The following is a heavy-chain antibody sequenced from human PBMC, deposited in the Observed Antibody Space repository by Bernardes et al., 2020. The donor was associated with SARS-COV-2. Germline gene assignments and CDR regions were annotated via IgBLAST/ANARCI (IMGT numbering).Heavy chain of an antibody. Sequence: SLRLSCAASGFTFSSYAMSWVRQAPGKGLEWVSAISGSGGSTYYADSVKGRFTISRDNSKNTLYLQMNSLRAEDTAVYYCAKARRDRITIFGVVKYNWFDPWGQGTLVTVSS. CDR3: AKARRDRITIFGVVKYNWFDP. D-gene: IGHD3-3*01. CDR2: ISGSGGST. J-gene: IGHJ5*02. V-gene: IGHV3-23*01. CDR1: GFTFSSYA.